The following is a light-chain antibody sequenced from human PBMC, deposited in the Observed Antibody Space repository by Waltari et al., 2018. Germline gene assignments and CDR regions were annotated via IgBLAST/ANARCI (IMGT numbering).Light chain of an antibody. J-gene: IGKJ1*01. CDR1: GDINNY. Sequence: DIQSTQSPSSLSASVGYRVSITCQSSGDINNYLNWYQQKPGKAPKLLIYDASTLETGVPSRFSGSGSGTDFVFTISRLQPEDIATYYCQHYDGVPPWTFGQGTRVDFK. CDR3: QHYDGVPPWT. CDR2: DAS. V-gene: IGKV1-33*01.